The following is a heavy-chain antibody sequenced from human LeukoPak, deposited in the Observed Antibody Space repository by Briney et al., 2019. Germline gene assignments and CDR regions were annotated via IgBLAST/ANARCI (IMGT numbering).Heavy chain of an antibody. J-gene: IGHJ1*01. CDR3: AKDDDWGRYKH. Sequence: GGSLRLSCAASGFTFSSYGMHWARQAPGKGLEWVSGISPSGDITYYTDSVRGRFTISRDNFKNTLSLQVNSLRAEDTAMYYCAKDDDWGRYKHWGQGTLVTVSS. D-gene: IGHD3-16*01. V-gene: IGHV3-23*01. CDR2: ISPSGDIT. CDR1: GFTFSSYG.